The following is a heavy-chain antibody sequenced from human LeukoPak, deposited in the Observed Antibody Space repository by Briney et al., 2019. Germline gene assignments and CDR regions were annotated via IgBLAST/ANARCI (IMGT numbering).Heavy chain of an antibody. CDR1: GFTFSSYS. CDR2: ISSSSSYI. V-gene: IGHV3-21*01. Sequence: GGSLRLSWAASGFTFSSYSMNWVRQAQGKGLEWVSSISSSSSYIYYADSVKGRFTISRDNAKNSLYLQMNSLRAEDTAVYYCARAVMAYYYDSSGPYGALDYWGQGTLVTVSS. D-gene: IGHD3-22*01. J-gene: IGHJ4*02. CDR3: ARAVMAYYYDSSGPYGALDY.